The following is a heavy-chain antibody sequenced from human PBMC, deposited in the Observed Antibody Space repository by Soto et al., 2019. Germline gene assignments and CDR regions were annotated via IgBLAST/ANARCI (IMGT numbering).Heavy chain of an antibody. CDR3: ARVPSKATTIFGVVENY. CDR1: GFTFSCYS. D-gene: IGHD3-3*01. Sequence: GVLRLSCAASGFTFSCYSMNWVRQAPGKGLEWVSSISSSSSYIYYADSVKGRFTIPRDNAKNSLYLQMNSLRAEDTAVYYCARVPSKATTIFGVVENYWGQGTLVTVSS. J-gene: IGHJ4*02. V-gene: IGHV3-21*01. CDR2: ISSSSSYI.